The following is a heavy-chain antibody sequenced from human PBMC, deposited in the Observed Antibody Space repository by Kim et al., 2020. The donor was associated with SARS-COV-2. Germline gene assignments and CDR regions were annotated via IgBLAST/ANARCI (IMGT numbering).Heavy chain of an antibody. Sequence: AETLSLTCTVSGGSISSSSYYWGWIRQPPGKGLEWIGNIYYSGSTYYNPSLKSRVTISVDTSKNQFSLTLSSVTAADTAVYCCARLNLGYSYGYAYYFD. CDR1: GGSISSSSYY. CDR2: IYYSGST. V-gene: IGHV4-39*01. J-gene: IGHJ4*01. D-gene: IGHD5-18*01. CDR3: ARLNLGYSYGYAYYFD.